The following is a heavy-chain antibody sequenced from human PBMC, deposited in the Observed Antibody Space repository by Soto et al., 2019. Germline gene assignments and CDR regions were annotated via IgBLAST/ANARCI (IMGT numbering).Heavy chain of an antibody. Sequence: PSETLSLTCTVSGGSISSGDYYWSWIRQPPGKGLEWIGYIYYSGSTYYNPSLKSRVTISVDTSKNQFSLKLSSVTAADTAVYYCARVLPEHWFDPWGQGTLVPVSP. D-gene: IGHD2-2*01. J-gene: IGHJ5*02. V-gene: IGHV4-30-4*01. CDR3: ARVLPEHWFDP. CDR2: IYYSGST. CDR1: GGSISSGDYY.